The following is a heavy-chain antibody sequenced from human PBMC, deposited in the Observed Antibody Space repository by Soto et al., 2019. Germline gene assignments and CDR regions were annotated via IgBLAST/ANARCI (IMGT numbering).Heavy chain of an antibody. V-gene: IGHV4-39*01. CDR2: VAYTWTT. Sequence: QLQLRESGPGLERPSETLSLSCFVSGDSIDSHGSHWSWIRQSPGKGLEWIGTVAYTWTTYYPPPLRSRVTVSADKSKNQFSLKLTSVTAADTAVYYFAIHRACNTACDFDHWGQGTLVTVSS. CDR1: GDSIDSHGSH. D-gene: IGHD2-15*01. CDR3: AIHRACNTACDFDH. J-gene: IGHJ4*02.